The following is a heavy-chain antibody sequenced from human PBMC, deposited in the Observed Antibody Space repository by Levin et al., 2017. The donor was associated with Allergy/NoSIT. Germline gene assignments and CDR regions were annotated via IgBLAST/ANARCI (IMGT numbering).Heavy chain of an antibody. CDR1: GILFSSYD. CDR3: ASWAMYHYDRSAFDYFYYARDG. CDR2: ISAGGNYI. Sequence: GGSLRLSCAASGILFSSYDMNWVRQAPGKGLEWVSSISAGGNYIYYADSVKGRFTISRDNAKNSLFLQMNSLRAEDKAVYYCASWAMYHYDRSAFDYFYYARDGWGQGTTVTVSS. J-gene: IGHJ6*02. D-gene: IGHD3-22*01. V-gene: IGHV3-21*01.